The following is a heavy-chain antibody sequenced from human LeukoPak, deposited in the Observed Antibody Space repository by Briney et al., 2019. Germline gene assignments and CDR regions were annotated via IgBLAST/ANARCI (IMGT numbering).Heavy chain of an antibody. D-gene: IGHD4-11*01. Sequence: GASVKVSCKASGYTFTAYYIHWVRQVPGQGLEWMGWINPNSGGTNYAQKFQGRVTVTRDTSISTAYMELSRLRSDDTAVHYCARDAIVRDYSYSDYWGQGTLVTVSS. J-gene: IGHJ4*02. V-gene: IGHV1-2*02. CDR3: ARDAIVRDYSYSDY. CDR2: INPNSGGT. CDR1: GYTFTAYY.